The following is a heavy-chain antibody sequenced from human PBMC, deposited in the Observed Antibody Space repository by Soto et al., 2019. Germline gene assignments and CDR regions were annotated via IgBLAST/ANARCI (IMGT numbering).Heavy chain of an antibody. CDR2: ISAYNCNT. V-gene: IGHV1-18*01. Sequence: QVQLVQSGAEVKKPGASVKVSCKASGYTFTSYGISLVRQAPVQGLEWMGWISAYNCNTNYAQKLQGRVTMTTDTSTSTAYMEIRSLRSDDTAVDYCARDAAVGLFDYWGQGTLVTVSS. CDR3: ARDAAVGLFDY. J-gene: IGHJ4*02. D-gene: IGHD1-26*01. CDR1: GYTFTSYG.